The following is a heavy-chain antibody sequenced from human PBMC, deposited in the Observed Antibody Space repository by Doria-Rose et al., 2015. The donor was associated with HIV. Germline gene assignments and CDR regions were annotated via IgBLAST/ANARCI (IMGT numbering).Heavy chain of an antibody. CDR3: AKAPIIGPKYYFYMDV. D-gene: IGHD3-3*01. V-gene: IGHV3-9*01. CDR1: GFSFESYA. Sequence: VQLQESGGGLVQPGRSLRPSCVGSGFSFESYAMHWVRLAPGKGLEWVAGISWDSGAKGNADSVEGRFTISRDNDKKSVYLEMRSLRPEDTAFYYCAKAPIIGPKYYFYMDVWGKGTSVTVSS. CDR2: ISWDSGAK. J-gene: IGHJ6*03.